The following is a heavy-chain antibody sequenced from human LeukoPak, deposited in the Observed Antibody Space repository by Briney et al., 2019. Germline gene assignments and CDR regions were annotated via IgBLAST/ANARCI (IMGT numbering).Heavy chain of an antibody. Sequence: GESLKTSCKGSGYSFTSYWIGWVRQMPGKGLEWMGIIYPGDSDTRYSPSFQGQVTISADKSISTAYLQWSSLKASDTAMYYCARLGDDSSGYYYEGYFDYWGQGTLVTVSS. V-gene: IGHV5-51*01. CDR2: IYPGDSDT. CDR1: GYSFTSYW. D-gene: IGHD3-22*01. CDR3: ARLGDDSSGYYYEGYFDY. J-gene: IGHJ4*02.